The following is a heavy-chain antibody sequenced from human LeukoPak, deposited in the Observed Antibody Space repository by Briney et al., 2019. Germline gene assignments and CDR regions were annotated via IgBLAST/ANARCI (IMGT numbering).Heavy chain of an antibody. CDR1: GFTFSTRW. D-gene: IGHD6-19*01. CDR2: FDSDGSIT. CDR3: ARGPYSSGWYYVDN. V-gene: IGHV3-74*01. J-gene: IGHJ4*02. Sequence: GGSLRLLCAASGFTFSTRWKYGVRQARGGAGVWFSRFDSDGSITNYADCVKGRFTISRDNARNTVNQQMNSLSAEDTAIYYCARGPYSSGWYYVDNWGQGTLVTVSS.